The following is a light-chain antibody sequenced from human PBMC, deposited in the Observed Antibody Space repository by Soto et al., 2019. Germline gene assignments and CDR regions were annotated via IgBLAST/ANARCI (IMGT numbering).Light chain of an antibody. CDR1: QSISRW. V-gene: IGKV1-5*01. J-gene: IGKJ5*01. Sequence: DIHMTQSPSSLSASVGDRVTITCRASQSISRWWAWYQQKPGKAPKALIYDASTLRSGVPSRFSGGGSGTEFTLTISSLQPDDFATYYCQQYNTYSTFGQGTRLEIK. CDR2: DAS. CDR3: QQYNTYST.